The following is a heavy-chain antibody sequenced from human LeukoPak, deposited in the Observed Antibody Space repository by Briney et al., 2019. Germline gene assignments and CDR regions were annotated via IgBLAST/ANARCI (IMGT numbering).Heavy chain of an antibody. CDR1: GGSISSGDDY. CDR2: IYYSGST. D-gene: IGHD3-10*01. CDR3: AKTYYCGSGDNWFDP. Sequence: SETLSLTCTVSGGSISSGDDYWSWIRQPPGKGLEWIGYIYYSGSTYYNPSLKSRVTISVDTSKSQFSLKLSSVTAADTAVYYCAKTYYCGSGDNWFDPWGQGTLVTVSS. J-gene: IGHJ5*02. V-gene: IGHV4-30-4*02.